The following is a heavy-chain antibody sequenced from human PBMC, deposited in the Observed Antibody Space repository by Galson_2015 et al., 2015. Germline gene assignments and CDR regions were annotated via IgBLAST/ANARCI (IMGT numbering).Heavy chain of an antibody. CDR1: GYTFTSYA. CDR3: ARDFFVVVTANFFDY. V-gene: IGHV1-3*01. D-gene: IGHD2-21*02. J-gene: IGHJ4*02. CDR2: INAGNGNT. Sequence: SVKVSCKASGYTFTSYAMHWVRQAPGQRLEWMGWINAGNGNTKYSQKFQGRVTITRDTSASTAYMELSSLRSEDTAVYYCARDFFVVVTANFFDYWGQGTLVTVSS.